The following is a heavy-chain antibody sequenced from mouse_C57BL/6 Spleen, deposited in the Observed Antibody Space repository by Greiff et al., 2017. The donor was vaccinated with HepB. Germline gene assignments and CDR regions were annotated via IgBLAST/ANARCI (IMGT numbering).Heavy chain of an antibody. CDR3: ARESTGYYFDY. CDR2: ISDGGSYT. J-gene: IGHJ2*01. Sequence: EVKVEESGGGLVKPGGSLKLSCAASGFTFSSYAMSWVRQTPEKRLEWVATISDGGSYTYYPDNVKGRFTISRDNAKNNLYLQMSHLKSEDTAMYYCARESTGYYFDYWGQGTTLTVSS. CDR1: GFTFSSYA. D-gene: IGHD4-1*01. V-gene: IGHV5-4*01.